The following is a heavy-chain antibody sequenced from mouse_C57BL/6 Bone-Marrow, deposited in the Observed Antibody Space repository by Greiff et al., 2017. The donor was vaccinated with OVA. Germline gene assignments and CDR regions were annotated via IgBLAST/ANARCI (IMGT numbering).Heavy chain of an antibody. J-gene: IGHJ1*03. CDR1: GYTFTDYE. D-gene: IGHD1-1*01. V-gene: IGHV1-15*01. Sequence: QVQLQQSGAELVRPGASVTLSCKASGYTFTDYEMHWVKQTPVHGLEWIGAIDPETGGTAYNQKFKGKAILTADKSSSTAYMELRSLTSEDSAVYYCTRWGLYYCGSSDVLDVWGTGTTVTVSS. CDR2: IDPETGGT. CDR3: TRWGLYYCGSSDVLDV.